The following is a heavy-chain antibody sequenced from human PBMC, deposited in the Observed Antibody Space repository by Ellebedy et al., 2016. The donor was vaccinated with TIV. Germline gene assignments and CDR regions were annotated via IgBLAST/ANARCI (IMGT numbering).Heavy chain of an antibody. D-gene: IGHD3-22*01. CDR3: ATCGHSIGWFAD. CDR2: ISGRGEST. CDR1: GFIFSDYA. Sequence: GESLKISCATSGFIFSDYAISWVRQPPGKGLEWVSTISGRGESTFAADSVKGRFTISRDFSKRTVYLQMNSLRVEDTAVYFCATCGHSIGWFADWGQGTLVTVSS. V-gene: IGHV3-23*01. J-gene: IGHJ5*02.